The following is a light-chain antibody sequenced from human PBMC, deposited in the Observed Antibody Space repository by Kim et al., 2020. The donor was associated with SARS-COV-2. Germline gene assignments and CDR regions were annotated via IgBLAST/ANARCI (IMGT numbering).Light chain of an antibody. Sequence: DIQMTQSPSSLSASVGDRVTITCRASQGISSYLAWYQQKPGKIPKVLIYAASTLKSGVPSRFSGSGSGTEFTLTITNLQPEDVATYYCQKYSSAPLTVGGGTKVEI. CDR3: QKYSSAPLT. CDR2: AAS. V-gene: IGKV1-27*01. CDR1: QGISSY. J-gene: IGKJ4*01.